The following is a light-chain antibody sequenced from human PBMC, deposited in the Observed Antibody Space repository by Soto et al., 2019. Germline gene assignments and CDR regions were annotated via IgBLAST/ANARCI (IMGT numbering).Light chain of an antibody. J-gene: IGKJ1*01. CDR2: KAS. CDR1: RTISSW. V-gene: IGKV1-5*03. CDR3: QHYNSYSEA. Sequence: DTRMTQSPSTLSASVGDTVTITCRASRTISSWLAWYQQKPGKAPKLLIYKASTLKSGVPSRFSGSGSGTEFTLTISSLQPDDFATYYCQHYNSYSEAFGQGTKVDI.